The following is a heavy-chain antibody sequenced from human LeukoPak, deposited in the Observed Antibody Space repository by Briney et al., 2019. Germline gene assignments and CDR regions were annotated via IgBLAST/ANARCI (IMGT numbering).Heavy chain of an antibody. CDR2: ISAYNGNT. CDR1: GYTFTSYD. J-gene: IGHJ4*02. D-gene: IGHD3-10*01. V-gene: IGHV1-18*01. CDR3: ARDGVVLVRGVIYYFDY. Sequence: ASVKVSCKASGYTFTSYDISWVRQAPGQGLEWMGWISAYNGNTNYAQKLQGRVTMTTDTSTSTAYMELRSLRSDDTAVYYCARDGVVLVRGVIYYFDYWGQGTLVTVSS.